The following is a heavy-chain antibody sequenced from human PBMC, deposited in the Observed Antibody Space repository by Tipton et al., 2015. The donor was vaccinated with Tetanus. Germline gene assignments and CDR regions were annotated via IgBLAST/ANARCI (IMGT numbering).Heavy chain of an antibody. CDR3: ASGVLLQGGPVDN. D-gene: IGHD2/OR15-2a*01. J-gene: IGHJ4*02. CDR2: ISFDGTYR. CDR1: GLTSSRYA. V-gene: IGHV3-30-3*01. Sequence: RSLRLSCAASGLTSSRYALHWVRQAPGHGLEWVAIISFDGTYRYYADSAKGRFTISRDNSKNTLYLQVNSLRVDDTAVYYCASGVLLQGGPVDNRGQGTLVTVSS.